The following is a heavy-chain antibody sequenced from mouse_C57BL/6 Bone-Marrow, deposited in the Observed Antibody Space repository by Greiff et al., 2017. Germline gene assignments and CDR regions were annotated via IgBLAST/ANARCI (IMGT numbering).Heavy chain of an antibody. CDR1: GFTFSSYA. J-gene: IGHJ2*01. CDR2: LSDGGSYT. D-gene: IGHD1-1*01. CDR3: AREGPTGVDY. V-gene: IGHV5-4*01. Sequence: EVKVEESGGGLVKPGGSLKLSCAASGFTFSSYAMSWVRQTPEKRLEWVATLSDGGSYTYYPDNVKGRFTISRDNAKNNLYLQMSHLKSEDTAMYYCAREGPTGVDYWGQGTTLTVSA.